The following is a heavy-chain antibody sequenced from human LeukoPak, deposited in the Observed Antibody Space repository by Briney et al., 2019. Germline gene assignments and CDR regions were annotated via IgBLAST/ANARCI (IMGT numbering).Heavy chain of an antibody. CDR1: GDSISGYY. CDR2: IYYGGST. D-gene: IGHD6-6*01. V-gene: IGHV4-59*01. J-gene: IGHJ4*02. CDR3: ARGLIAAREYCFDS. Sequence: PSETLSLTCTVSGDSISGYYWSWIRQPPQKGLEWIAYIYYGGSTNYNPSLKSRVTLSVDTSKNQFSLKLSSVTAADTGVYYCARGLIAAREYCFDSWGQGTLVTVSS.